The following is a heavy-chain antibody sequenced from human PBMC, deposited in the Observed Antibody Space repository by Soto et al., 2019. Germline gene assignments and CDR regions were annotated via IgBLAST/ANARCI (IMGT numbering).Heavy chain of an antibody. D-gene: IGHD6-13*01. CDR2: INHSGST. CDR3: ARGRGSSWYKKGGYYFDY. Sequence: SETLSLTCAVYGGSFSGYYWSWIRQPPGKGLEWIGEINHSGSTNYNPSLKSRVTISVDTSKNQFSLKLSSVTAADTAVYYCARGRGSSWYKKGGYYFDYWGQGTLVTVSS. J-gene: IGHJ4*02. V-gene: IGHV4-34*01. CDR1: GGSFSGYY.